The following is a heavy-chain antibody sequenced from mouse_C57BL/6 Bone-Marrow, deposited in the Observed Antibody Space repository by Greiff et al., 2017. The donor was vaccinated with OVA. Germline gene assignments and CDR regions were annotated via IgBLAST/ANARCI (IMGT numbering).Heavy chain of an antibody. J-gene: IGHJ2*01. Sequence: DVKLQESGPELVKPGASVKISCKASGYSFTGYYMNWVKQSPEKSLEWIGEINPSTGGTTYNQKFKAKATLTVDKSSSTVYMQLKSLTSEDSAVYYCARWTVVDSYYFDYWGQGTTLTVSS. CDR2: INPSTGGT. CDR1: GYSFTGYY. D-gene: IGHD1-1*01. V-gene: IGHV1-42*01. CDR3: ARWTVVDSYYFDY.